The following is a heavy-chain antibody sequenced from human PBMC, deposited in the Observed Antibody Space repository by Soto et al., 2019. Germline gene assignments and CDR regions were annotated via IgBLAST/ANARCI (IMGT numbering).Heavy chain of an antibody. V-gene: IGHV3-30-3*01. CDR2: ISYDGRNK. CDR1: GFSFSTYA. Sequence: QVQLVQSGGGVVQFGGSLRLSCAASGFSFSTYAMHWVRQPPGKGLEWVALISYDGRNKDYTDSVKGRFTISRDNSKNHLYLQMNSLRAEDTAVYYCASDHYDFWRGSFLTQYYFDFWGQGALVIVSS. D-gene: IGHD3-3*01. CDR3: ASDHYDFWRGSFLTQYYFDF. J-gene: IGHJ4*02.